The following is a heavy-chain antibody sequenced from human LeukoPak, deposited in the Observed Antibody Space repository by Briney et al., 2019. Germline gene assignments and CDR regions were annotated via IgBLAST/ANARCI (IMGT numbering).Heavy chain of an antibody. V-gene: IGHV4-4*02. J-gene: IGHJ4*02. CDR2: IYHSGST. CDR3: ARRSSGWYFDH. D-gene: IGHD6-19*01. Sequence: SETLSLTCAVSGGSISSSNWWSWVRQPPGKGLEWIGEIYHSGSTNYNPSLKSRVTISVDKSKNQFSLKVTSVTAADTAVYYCARRSSGWYFDHWGQGTLVTVSS. CDR1: GGSISSSNW.